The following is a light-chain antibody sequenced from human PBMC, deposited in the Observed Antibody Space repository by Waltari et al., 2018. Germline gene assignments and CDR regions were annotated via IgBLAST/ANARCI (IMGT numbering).Light chain of an antibody. CDR2: EVS. Sequence: QSALTQPASVSGSPGQSITISCSGTDSDVRASDFVSWYQQHPGKAPHLIIYEVSNRPSGISNRFSASKSGNTASLTISGLQAEDEADYYCSSYTTSSAPGVFGTGTRVTVL. J-gene: IGLJ1*01. V-gene: IGLV2-14*01. CDR3: SSYTTSSAPGV. CDR1: DSDVRASDF.